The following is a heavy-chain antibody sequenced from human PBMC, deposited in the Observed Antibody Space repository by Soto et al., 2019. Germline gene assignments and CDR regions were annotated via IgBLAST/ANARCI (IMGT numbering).Heavy chain of an antibody. D-gene: IGHD6-13*01. CDR3: ARDRAKYSSSWLAYYYYYMDV. CDR1: GYTFTSYG. V-gene: IGHV1-18*01. Sequence: ASVKVSCKASGYTFTSYGISWVRQAPGQGLEWMGWISAYNGNTNYAQKLQGRVTMTTDTSTSTAYMELRSLRSDDTAVYYCARDRAKYSSSWLAYYYYYMDVWGKGTTVTVSS. CDR2: ISAYNGNT. J-gene: IGHJ6*03.